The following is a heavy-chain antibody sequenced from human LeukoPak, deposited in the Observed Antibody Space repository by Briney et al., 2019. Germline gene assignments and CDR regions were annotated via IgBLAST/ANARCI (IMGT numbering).Heavy chain of an antibody. CDR1: GFTFDDYG. V-gene: IGHV3-20*04. CDR2: IHWNGDTT. J-gene: IGHJ3*02. Sequence: GGSLRLSCAASGFTFDDYGMNWVRQAPGKGLEWISGIHWNGDTTNYAASVEGRFTISRDNAKNSLYLQMNSLRAEDTAVYYCAREISGWSGAFHIWGQGTVVTVSS. CDR3: AREISGWSGAFHI. D-gene: IGHD6-19*01.